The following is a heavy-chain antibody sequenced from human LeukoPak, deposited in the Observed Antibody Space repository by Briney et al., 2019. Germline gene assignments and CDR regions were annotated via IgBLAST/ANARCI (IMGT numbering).Heavy chain of an antibody. Sequence: ASVKVSCKASGYTFTSSDINWVRQATGQGHEWMGCVNPKSGRTGYAKKFQDRVSMTMNTSISTAYMEVSSLRFDDTAVYYCARGRSGLAAAGTYDYWGQGTLITVSS. CDR3: ARGRSGLAAAGTYDY. D-gene: IGHD6-13*01. V-gene: IGHV1-8*01. J-gene: IGHJ4*02. CDR2: VNPKSGRT. CDR1: GYTFTSSD.